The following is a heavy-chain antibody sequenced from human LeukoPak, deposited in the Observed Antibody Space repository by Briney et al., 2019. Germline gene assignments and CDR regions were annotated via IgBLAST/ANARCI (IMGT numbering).Heavy chain of an antibody. J-gene: IGHJ4*02. V-gene: IGHV3-48*04. Sequence: GGSLRLSCAASGFTFSSYSMNWVRQAPGKGLEWVSYISSSSSTIYYADSVKGRFTISRDNAKNSLYLQMNSLRAEDTAVYYCARDLPDYGDSEDFDYWGQGTLVTVSS. CDR3: ARDLPDYGDSEDFDY. CDR1: GFTFSSYS. D-gene: IGHD4-17*01. CDR2: ISSSSSTI.